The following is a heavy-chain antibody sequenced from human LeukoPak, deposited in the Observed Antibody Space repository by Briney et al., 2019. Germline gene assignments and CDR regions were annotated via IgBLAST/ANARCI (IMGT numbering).Heavy chain of an antibody. CDR1: GGSISSGDYY. D-gene: IGHD2-2*02. CDR2: IYYSGST. V-gene: IGHV4-61*08. Sequence: PSETLSLTCTVSGGSISSGDYYWSWIRQPPGKGLEWIGYIYYSGSTNYNPSLKSRVTTSVDTSKNQFSLKLSSVTAADTAVYYCASHCSSTNCYTQPFDYWGQGTLVTVSS. CDR3: ASHCSSTNCYTQPFDY. J-gene: IGHJ4*02.